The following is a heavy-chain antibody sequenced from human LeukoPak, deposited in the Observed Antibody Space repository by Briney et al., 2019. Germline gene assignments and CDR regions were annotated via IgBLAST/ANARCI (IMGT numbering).Heavy chain of an antibody. CDR3: ARAYCSSTSCYIAFDI. Sequence: GGSLRLSCAASGFTFSSYSMNWVRQAPGKGLEWVSYISSSSSTIYYADSVKGRFTISRDNAKNSLYLQMNSLRAEDTAVYYCARAYCSSTSCYIAFDIWGQGTMVTVSS. V-gene: IGHV3-48*04. CDR1: GFTFSSYS. CDR2: ISSSSSTI. D-gene: IGHD2-2*02. J-gene: IGHJ3*02.